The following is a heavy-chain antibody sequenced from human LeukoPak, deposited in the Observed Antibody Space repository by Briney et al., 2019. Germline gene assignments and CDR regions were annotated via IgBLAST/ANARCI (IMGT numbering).Heavy chain of an antibody. CDR2: ISAYNGNT. CDR1: GYTFTSYG. CDR3: ARDQGYCSSTSCYPDWFDP. J-gene: IGHJ5*02. V-gene: IGHV1-18*01. D-gene: IGHD2-2*01. Sequence: GASVKVSCKASGYTFTSYGISWVRQAPGRGLEWMGWISAYNGNTNYAQKLQGRVTMTTDTSTSTAYMELRSLRSDDTAVYYCARDQGYCSSTSCYPDWFDPWGQGTLVTVSS.